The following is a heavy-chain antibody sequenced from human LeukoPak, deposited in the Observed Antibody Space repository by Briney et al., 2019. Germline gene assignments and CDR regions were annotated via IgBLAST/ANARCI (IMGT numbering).Heavy chain of an antibody. CDR1: GGSFSGYY. D-gene: IGHD3-3*01. J-gene: IGHJ4*02. V-gene: IGHV4-34*01. CDR3: ARGGRITILPTRINYFDY. Sequence: SETLSLTCAGYGGSFSGYYWSWIRQPPGKGLEWIVEINHSGSTNYNPSLKSRVTISVDTSKNQFSLKLSSVTAADTAVYYCARGGRITILPTRINYFDYWGQGTLVTVSS. CDR2: INHSGST.